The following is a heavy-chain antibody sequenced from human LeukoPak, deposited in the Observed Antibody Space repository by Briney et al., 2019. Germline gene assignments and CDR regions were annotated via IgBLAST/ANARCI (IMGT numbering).Heavy chain of an antibody. CDR2: ISWNSGSI. V-gene: IGHV3-9*01. Sequence: SLRLSCAASGFPFDDYAMHWVRQAPGKGLEWVSGISWNSGSIGYADSVKGRFTISRDNAKNSLYLQMNSLRAEDTALYYCAKDKVAAAGMGYFDYWGQGTLVTVSS. CDR1: GFPFDDYA. CDR3: AKDKVAAAGMGYFDY. J-gene: IGHJ4*02. D-gene: IGHD6-13*01.